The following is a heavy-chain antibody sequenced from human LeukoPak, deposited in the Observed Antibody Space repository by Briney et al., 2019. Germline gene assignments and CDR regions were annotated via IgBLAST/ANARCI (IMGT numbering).Heavy chain of an antibody. CDR2: ISGSGANT. J-gene: IGHJ3*02. D-gene: IGHD2-2*01. V-gene: IGHV3-23*01. CDR1: GFTFSSHA. CDR3: AKDRGLGYCSSTSCRNDAFDI. Sequence: PGGSLRLSCAASGFTFSSHAMNWVRQAPGKGLEWVSGISGSGANTYYAVSVKGRFTISRDNSKNTLYLQMNSLRAEDTAVYYCAKDRGLGYCSSTSCRNDAFDIWGQGTMVTVSS.